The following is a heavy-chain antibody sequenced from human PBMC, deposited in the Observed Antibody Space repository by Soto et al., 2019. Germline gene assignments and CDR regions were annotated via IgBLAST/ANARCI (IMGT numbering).Heavy chain of an antibody. CDR2: FDPEDGET. CDR1: GYTLTELS. J-gene: IGHJ6*02. CDR3: ATDLGITIFGVVRLGGMDV. D-gene: IGHD3-3*01. V-gene: IGHV1-24*01. Sequence: ASVKVSCKVSGYTLTELSMHWVRQAPGKGLEWMGGFDPEDGETIYAQKFQGRVTMTEDTSTDTAYMELSSLRSEDTAVYYCATDLGITIFGVVRLGGMDVWGQGTTVTVS.